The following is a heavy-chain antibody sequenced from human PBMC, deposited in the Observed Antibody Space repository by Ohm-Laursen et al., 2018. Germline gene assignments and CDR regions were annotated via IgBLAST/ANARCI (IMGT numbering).Heavy chain of an antibody. J-gene: IGHJ4*02. V-gene: IGHV3-30*18. Sequence: SLRLSCSASGFTFSSYGMHWVRQAPGKGLEWVAVISYDGSNKYYADSVKGRFTISRDNSKNTLYLQMNSLRAEDTAVYYCAKDLMQYCGGDCYLDYWGQGALVTVSS. CDR2: ISYDGSNK. CDR1: GFTFSSYG. CDR3: AKDLMQYCGGDCYLDY. D-gene: IGHD2-21*02.